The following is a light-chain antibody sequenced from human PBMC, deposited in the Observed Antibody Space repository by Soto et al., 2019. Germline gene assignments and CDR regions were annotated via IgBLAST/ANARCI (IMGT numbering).Light chain of an antibody. CDR3: LQYSGYVPA. V-gene: IGKV1-17*03. Sequence: DIQMTQSPSVMSASVGDRVTITCRASQGINSYLAWFQQKPGKLPKRLTYAASDLESGVPSRFSGSGFGTEFTLTISSLQSEDFATYYCLQYSGYVPAFGGGTKVDI. J-gene: IGKJ4*01. CDR1: QGINSY. CDR2: AAS.